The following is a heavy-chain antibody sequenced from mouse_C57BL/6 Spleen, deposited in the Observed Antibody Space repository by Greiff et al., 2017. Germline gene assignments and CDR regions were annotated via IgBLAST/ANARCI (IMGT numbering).Heavy chain of an antibody. V-gene: IGHV1-53*01. CDR1: GYTFTSYW. CDR3: ACDDYDGGAWFAY. CDR2: INPSNGGT. D-gene: IGHD2-4*01. J-gene: IGHJ3*01. Sequence: QVQLQQPGTELVKPGASVKLSCKASGYTFTSYWMHWVKQRPGPGLEWIGNINPSNGGTNYNEKFKSKAPLTVAQSSRKAFMQLSSRTSEDSAVYYCACDDYDGGAWFAYWGPGALVTVSA.